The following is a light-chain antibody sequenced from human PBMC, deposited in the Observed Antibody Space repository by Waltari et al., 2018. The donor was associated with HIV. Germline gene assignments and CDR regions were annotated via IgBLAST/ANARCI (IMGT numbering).Light chain of an antibody. CDR3: SSYGDSLRVL. Sequence: QSDLTQPPSASGSLGQSVTISCTGSSSDIGAYDSVSWFQQPPRSAHNLLLYEVTRRPSTFSVRFSGSSSGSTAFLTVAGLQPDDEATYFCSSYGDSLRVLFGGGTNVTVL. V-gene: IGLV2-8*01. J-gene: IGLJ3*02. CDR2: EVT. CDR1: SSDIGAYDS.